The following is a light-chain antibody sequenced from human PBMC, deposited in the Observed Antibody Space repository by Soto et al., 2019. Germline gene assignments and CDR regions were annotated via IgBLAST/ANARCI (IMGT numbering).Light chain of an antibody. Sequence: EIVLTQSPGTLSLSPGERATLSGRASQSVSSSYLAWYQQKPGQAPRLLIYGASSRATGIQDRFSGSGSGTEFTLTTSRVEPEDFAVYYCQQYGRSRTFGQGTKVEIK. CDR1: QSVSSSY. V-gene: IGKV3-20*01. J-gene: IGKJ1*01. CDR2: GAS. CDR3: QQYGRSRT.